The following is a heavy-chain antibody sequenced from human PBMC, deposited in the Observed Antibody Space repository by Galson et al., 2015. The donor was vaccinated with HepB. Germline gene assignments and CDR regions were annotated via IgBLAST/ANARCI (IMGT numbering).Heavy chain of an antibody. D-gene: IGHD4-17*01. V-gene: IGHV2-70*01. CDR2: FNLGDKK. Sequence: PALVKPTQTLTLTCTFSGFSLSTSGMCVSWLRQPPGKALEWLALFNLGDKKYHRTSLRTRHTISKDTSKNQVGLTRTNMDPVDTATYYCARAQYGDYAGWFDPWGQGTLVTVSS. CDR3: ARAQYGDYAGWFDP. CDR1: GFSLSTSGMC. J-gene: IGHJ5*02.